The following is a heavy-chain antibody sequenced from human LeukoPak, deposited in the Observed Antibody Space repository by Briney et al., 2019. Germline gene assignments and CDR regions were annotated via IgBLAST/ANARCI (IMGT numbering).Heavy chain of an antibody. CDR1: GYTFTSYG. CDR3: ARDQLWFGEFHTFDY. Sequence: ASVKVSCKASGYTFTSYGISWVRQAPGQGLEWMGGIIPIFGTANYAQKFQGRVTITADESTSTAYMELSSLRSEDTAVYYCARDQLWFGEFHTFDYWGQGTLVTVSS. CDR2: IIPIFGTA. D-gene: IGHD3-10*01. J-gene: IGHJ4*02. V-gene: IGHV1-69*13.